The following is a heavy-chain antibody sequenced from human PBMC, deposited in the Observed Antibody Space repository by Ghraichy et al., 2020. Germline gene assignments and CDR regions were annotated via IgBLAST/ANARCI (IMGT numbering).Heavy chain of an antibody. CDR2: INEDGSAK. D-gene: IGHD3-16*02. J-gene: IGHJ4*02. V-gene: IGHV3-7*03. CDR1: RFTFTNYW. CDR3: ARDTYRFFDY. Sequence: AGSLRLSCAASRFTFTNYWMTWVRQAPGKGLELVSSINEDGSAKFYVDSVRGRFTISRDNAENSLYLQMSSLRAEDTAVYYCARDTYRFFDYWGQGILFTVSS.